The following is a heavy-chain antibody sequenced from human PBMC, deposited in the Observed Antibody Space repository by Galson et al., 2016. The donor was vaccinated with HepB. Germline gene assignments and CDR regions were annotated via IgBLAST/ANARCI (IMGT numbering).Heavy chain of an antibody. Sequence: TLSLTCTVSGDPISSGTYYWTWIRQPAGKGLKWIGRIYTSGSTNYNPSLGSRVTISLDTSKNQISLKLISVTAADTAVYYCARDGGYSYTDSWGQGTLVTVSS. CDR2: IYTSGST. J-gene: IGHJ4*02. V-gene: IGHV4-61*02. D-gene: IGHD3-16*01. CDR3: ARDGGYSYTDS. CDR1: GDPISSGTYY.